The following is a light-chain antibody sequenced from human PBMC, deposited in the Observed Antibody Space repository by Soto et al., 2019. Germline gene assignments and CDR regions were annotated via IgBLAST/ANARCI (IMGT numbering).Light chain of an antibody. Sequence: QPVLTQPPSVSGAPGQRVTISCTGSKSNIGAGHDVHWYQQLPGTAPKLLIYGNTNRPSGVPDRFSGSKSGTSASLAITGLQAEDEADYYCQSYDSRMSGWVFGGGTKVTVL. CDR1: KSNIGAGHD. CDR3: QSYDSRMSGWV. J-gene: IGLJ3*02. CDR2: GNT. V-gene: IGLV1-40*01.